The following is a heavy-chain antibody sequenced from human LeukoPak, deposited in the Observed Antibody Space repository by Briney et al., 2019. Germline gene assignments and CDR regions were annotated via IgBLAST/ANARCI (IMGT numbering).Heavy chain of an antibody. V-gene: IGHV4-38-2*01. D-gene: IGHD6-19*01. CDR3: ARGGQWLPFDY. CDR2: IYHSGIT. J-gene: IGHJ4*02. Sequence: SETLSLTCAVSSSSIITNHYWAWIRQPPGKGLQWIGNIYHSGITYYSPSLMSRVTMSVDTSKNQFSLKLSSVTAADTAVYYCARGGQWLPFDYWGQGTLVTVPS. CDR1: SSSIITNHY.